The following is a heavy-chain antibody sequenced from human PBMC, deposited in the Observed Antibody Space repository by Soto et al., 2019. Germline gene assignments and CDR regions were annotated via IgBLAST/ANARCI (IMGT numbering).Heavy chain of an antibody. V-gene: IGHV3-49*05. CDR2: IRSKAYGGTT. D-gene: IGHD3-22*01. Sequence: EVQLVESGGGLVKPGRSLRLSCTASGFTFGDYAMSWFRQAPGKGLEWVGFIRSKAYGGTTEYAASVKGRFTISRDDSKSIAYLQMNSLKTEDTAVYYCTRMYYYDSSGSNYGMDVWGQGTTVTVSS. CDR3: TRMYYYDSSGSNYGMDV. CDR1: GFTFGDYA. J-gene: IGHJ6*02.